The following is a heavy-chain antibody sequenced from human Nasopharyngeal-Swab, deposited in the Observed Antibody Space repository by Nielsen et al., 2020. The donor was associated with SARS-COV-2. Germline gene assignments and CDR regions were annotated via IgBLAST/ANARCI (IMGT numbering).Heavy chain of an antibody. CDR2: INHSGST. J-gene: IGHJ6*04. D-gene: IGHD6-13*01. V-gene: IGHV4-34*01. CDR3: ARSIAAAGNFPRIRVFPDV. Sequence: WIRQSPWKGLEWIGEINHSGSTNYNPSLKSRVTISVDTSKNQFSLKLSSVTAADTAVYYCARSIAAAGNFPRIRVFPDVWGKGTTVTVSS.